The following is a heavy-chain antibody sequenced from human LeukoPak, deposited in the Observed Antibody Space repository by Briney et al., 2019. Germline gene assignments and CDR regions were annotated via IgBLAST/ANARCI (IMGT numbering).Heavy chain of an antibody. V-gene: IGHV3-23*01. J-gene: IGHJ4*02. CDR3: ARGGQDDFWSGRGN. D-gene: IGHD3-3*01. CDR2: ISGSSGST. CDR1: GFTFSSYA. Sequence: PGGSLRLSCAASGFTFSSYAMSWVRQAPGKGLEWVSAISGSSGSTYYADSVKGRFTISRDNSKNTVYLQMSSLRVEDTAFYYCARGGQDDFWSGRGNWGQGTLVIVSS.